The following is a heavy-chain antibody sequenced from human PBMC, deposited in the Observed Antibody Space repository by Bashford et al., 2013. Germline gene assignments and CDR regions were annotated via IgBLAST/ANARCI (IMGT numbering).Heavy chain of an antibody. V-gene: IGHV3-74*03. CDR3: ARSDQGPNLDYYYGMDV. Sequence: VRQAPGKGLVWVSFVNSDGSDTTYADSVKGRFTISRDNAKNTLYLQMNSLRAEDTAVYYCARSDQGPNLDYYYGMDVWGQGTTVTVSS. J-gene: IGHJ6*02. CDR2: VNSDGSDT. D-gene: IGHD3-16*01.